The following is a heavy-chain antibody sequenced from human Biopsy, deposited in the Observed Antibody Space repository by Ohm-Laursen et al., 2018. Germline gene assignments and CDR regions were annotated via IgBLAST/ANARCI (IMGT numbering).Heavy chain of an antibody. CDR3: ARAYPPPGRRLVVVAGDFDC. CDR2: IFAGGWRT. Sequence: SLRLSCAASGLSIGTNYMTWVRQAPGKGLDWVSIIFAGGWRTYYAGSVKGRFTISRDNAKNSLYLQMNSLRAEDTAVYYCARAYPPPGRRLVVVAGDFDCWGQGTRVTVSS. CDR1: GLSIGTNY. D-gene: IGHD2-15*01. J-gene: IGHJ4*02. V-gene: IGHV3-53*01.